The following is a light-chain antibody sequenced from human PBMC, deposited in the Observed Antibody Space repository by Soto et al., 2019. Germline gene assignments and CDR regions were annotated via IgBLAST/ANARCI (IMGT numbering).Light chain of an antibody. V-gene: IGKV1-27*01. CDR2: VVS. J-gene: IGKJ1*01. Sequence: DIHMTQSPSSLSASVGDRVTITCRASQGISNYLAWYPQKPGKVPKLLFYVVSSLQAGAPSRFRRHGSGTAFTLTIRRLKPEDGAPYCCRRSISAPRTVGQGTKV. CDR1: QGISNY. CDR3: RRSISAPRT.